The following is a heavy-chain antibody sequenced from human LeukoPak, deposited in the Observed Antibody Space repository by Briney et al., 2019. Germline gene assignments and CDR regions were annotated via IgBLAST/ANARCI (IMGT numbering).Heavy chain of an antibody. CDR2: IYHSGST. CDR1: GGSISSGGYS. Sequence: SQTLSLTCAVSGGSISSGGYSWSWIRQPPGKGLEWIGYIYHSGSTYYDPSLKSRVSISVDRSKNQFSLKLSSVTAADTAVYYCARDGGYSSSWYFFDYWGQGTLVTVSS. D-gene: IGHD6-13*01. CDR3: ARDGGYSSSWYFFDY. J-gene: IGHJ4*02. V-gene: IGHV4-30-2*01.